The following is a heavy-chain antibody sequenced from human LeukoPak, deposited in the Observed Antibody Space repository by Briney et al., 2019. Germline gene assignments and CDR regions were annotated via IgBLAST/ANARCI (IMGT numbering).Heavy chain of an antibody. V-gene: IGHV4-59*12. Sequence: SETLSLTCTVSGGSISSYYWSWIRQPPGKGLEWIGYIYHSGSTYYNPSLKSRVTISVDRSKNQFSLKLSSVTAADTAVYYCARGQYYDSSGPFDYWGQGTLVTVSS. D-gene: IGHD3-22*01. CDR1: GGSISSYY. J-gene: IGHJ4*02. CDR3: ARGQYYDSSGPFDY. CDR2: IYHSGST.